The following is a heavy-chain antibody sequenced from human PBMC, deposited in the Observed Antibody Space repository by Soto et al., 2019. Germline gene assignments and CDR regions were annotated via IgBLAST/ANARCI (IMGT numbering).Heavy chain of an antibody. CDR2: INHSGST. Sequence: PSETLSLTCAVYGGSFSGYYWSWIRQPPGKGLEWIGEINHSGSTNYNPSLKSRVTISVDTSKNQFSLKLSSVTAADTAVYYCARGRALRRGGSCHSDYWGQGTLVTVSS. V-gene: IGHV4-34*01. J-gene: IGHJ4*02. CDR3: ARGRALRRGGSCHSDY. CDR1: GGSFSGYY. D-gene: IGHD2-15*01.